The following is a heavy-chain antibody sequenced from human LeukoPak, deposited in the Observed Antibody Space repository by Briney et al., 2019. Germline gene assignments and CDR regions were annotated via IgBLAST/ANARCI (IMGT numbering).Heavy chain of an antibody. CDR1: GYTLTELS. CDR3: ARDQRFLEWLYYDYYYYGMDV. D-gene: IGHD3-3*01. Sequence: ASVKVSCKVSGYTLTELSMHWVRQAPGKGLEWMGGFDPEDGETIYAQKFQGRVTMTEDTSTDTAYMELRSLRSDDTAVYYCARDQRFLEWLYYDYYYYGMDVWGQGTTVTVSS. J-gene: IGHJ6*02. CDR2: FDPEDGET. V-gene: IGHV1-24*01.